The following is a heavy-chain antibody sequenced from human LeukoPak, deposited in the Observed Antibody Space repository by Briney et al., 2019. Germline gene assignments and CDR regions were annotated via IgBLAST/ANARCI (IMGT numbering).Heavy chain of an antibody. CDR1: GYTFTSYA. CDR3: ARAPAGTAYYYYYYGMDV. Sequence: ASVKVSCKASGYTFTSYAMNWVRQAPGQGLEWMGWINTNTGNPTYAQGSTGRFVFSLDTSVSTAYLQISSLKAEDTAVYYCARAPAGTAYYYYYYGMDVWGQGTTVTVSS. CDR2: INTNTGNP. V-gene: IGHV7-4-1*02. J-gene: IGHJ6*02. D-gene: IGHD6-19*01.